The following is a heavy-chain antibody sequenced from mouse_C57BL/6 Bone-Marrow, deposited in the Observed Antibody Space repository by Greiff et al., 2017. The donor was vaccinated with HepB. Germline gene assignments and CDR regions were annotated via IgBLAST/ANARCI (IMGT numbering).Heavy chain of an antibody. CDR2: ISDGGSYT. J-gene: IGHJ2*01. CDR3: ARRGPNSFDY. D-gene: IGHD6-5*01. CDR1: GFTFSSYA. V-gene: IGHV5-4*03. Sequence: EVKLVDSGGGLVKPGGSLKLSCAASGFTFSSYAMSWVRQTPEKRLEWVATISDGGSYTYYPDNVKGRFTISRDNAKNNLYLQMSHLKSEDTAMYYCARRGPNSFDYWGQGTTLTVSS.